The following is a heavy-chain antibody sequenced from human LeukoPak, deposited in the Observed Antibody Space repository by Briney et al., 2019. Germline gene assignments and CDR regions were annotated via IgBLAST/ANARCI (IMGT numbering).Heavy chain of an antibody. Sequence: PRGSLRLSCEASGLTFGDYWMTWVCQAPGKGLEWVSGMSGSGGNTYYADSAKGRFTISRDNSKNTLYLQMNSLRAEDAAIYYCVKDRESSGYYFDYWGHGTLVTVSS. J-gene: IGHJ4*01. CDR3: VKDRESSGYYFDY. V-gene: IGHV3-23*01. CDR1: GLTFGDYW. CDR2: MSGSGGNT. D-gene: IGHD3-22*01.